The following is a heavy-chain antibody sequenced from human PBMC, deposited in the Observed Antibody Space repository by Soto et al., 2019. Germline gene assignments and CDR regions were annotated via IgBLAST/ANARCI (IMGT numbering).Heavy chain of an antibody. CDR3: ARIDCWSGYYLNS. CDR2: ISGSSSTI. D-gene: IGHD3-3*01. CDR1: GFTFSSYS. J-gene: IGHJ5*02. Sequence: PGGSLRLSCAASGFTFSSYSMNWVRQAPGKGLEWVSYISGSSSTIYYADSVKGRFTISRDNAKNSLYLQMNSLRDEDTAVYYCARIDCWSGYYLNSWGQGTLVTVSS. V-gene: IGHV3-48*02.